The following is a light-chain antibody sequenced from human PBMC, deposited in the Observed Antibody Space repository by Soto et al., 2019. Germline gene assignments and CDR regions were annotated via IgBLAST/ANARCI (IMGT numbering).Light chain of an antibody. CDR1: QALSNY. V-gene: IGKV1-9*01. CDR2: SAS. CDR3: QQLSRYPLT. J-gene: IGKJ4*01. Sequence: IPLTQSPSVRSASVGDTVTITCRASQALSNYLAWYQQKPGKAPDLLIYSASTLQSGVPSRFSGSGSETEFSLTIRALQPEDFATYYCQQLSRYPLTFGGGTKVDIK.